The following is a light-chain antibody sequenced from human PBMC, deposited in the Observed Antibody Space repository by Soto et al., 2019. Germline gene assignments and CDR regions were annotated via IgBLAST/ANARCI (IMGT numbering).Light chain of an antibody. J-gene: IGLJ1*01. CDR2: DVS. CDR3: CSYTSSSTPWV. V-gene: IGLV2-14*03. CDR1: SSDVGGYNY. Sequence: QAVVTQPASVSGSPGQSITISCIGTSSDVGGYNYVSWYQQHPGKAPKLMIYDVSDRPSGVSNRFSASKSGNTASLTISGLQAEDEADYYCCSYTSSSTPWVFGTGTKVTVL.